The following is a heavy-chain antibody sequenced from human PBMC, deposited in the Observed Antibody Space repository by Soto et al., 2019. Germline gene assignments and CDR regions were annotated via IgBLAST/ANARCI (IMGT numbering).Heavy chain of an antibody. Sequence: QITLKESGPTLVKPTQTLTLTCTFSGFSLSTSGVGVGWVRQPPGQALEWLALIHWSDDRSYSPPLRSRLTIAKDTSKNQVVLTMTKMDPVDTATYFCAHIYLRSGWLPYYFESWGQGALVTVSS. CDR3: AHIYLRSGWLPYYFES. CDR2: IHWSDDR. CDR1: GFSLSTSGVG. V-gene: IGHV2-5*01. J-gene: IGHJ4*02. D-gene: IGHD6-19*01.